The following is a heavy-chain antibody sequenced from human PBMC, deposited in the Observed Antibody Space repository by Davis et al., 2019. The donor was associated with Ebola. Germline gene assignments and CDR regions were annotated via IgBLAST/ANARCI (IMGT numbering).Heavy chain of an antibody. CDR1: GYTFSSYY. D-gene: IGHD5-18*01. Sequence: ASVKVSCKASGYTFSSYYLNWVRQAPGQGLEWMGIINPSGGSTNYAQKFQGRVTMTRDTSTSTVYLELSSLTSEDTAVYYCARRGGYRIDDAFDIWGQGTMVTVSS. V-gene: IGHV1-46*01. J-gene: IGHJ3*02. CDR3: ARRGGYRIDDAFDI. CDR2: INPSGGST.